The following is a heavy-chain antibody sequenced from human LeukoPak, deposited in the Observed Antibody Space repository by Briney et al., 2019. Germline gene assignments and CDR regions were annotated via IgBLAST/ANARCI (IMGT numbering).Heavy chain of an antibody. D-gene: IGHD5-12*01. V-gene: IGHV4-39*02. Sequence: SETLSLTCTVSGGSISSYYWGWIRQPPGKGLEWIGSIYYSGSTYYNPSLKSRVTISVDTSKNQFSLKLSSVTAADTAVYYCARDPGLPYEDYYYMDVWSKGTTVTVSS. J-gene: IGHJ6*03. CDR3: ARDPGLPYEDYYYMDV. CDR2: IYYSGST. CDR1: GGSISSYY.